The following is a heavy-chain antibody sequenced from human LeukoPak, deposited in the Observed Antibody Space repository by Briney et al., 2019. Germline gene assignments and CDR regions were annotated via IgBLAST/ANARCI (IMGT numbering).Heavy chain of an antibody. CDR1: GFTFSSYA. V-gene: IGHV3-23*01. CDR3: AKPLRYPYYYYGMDV. CDR2: ISGSGGST. J-gene: IGHJ6*02. Sequence: PGGSLRLSCAASGFTFSSYAMSWVRQAPGKGLEWVSAISGSGGSTYYADSVKGRFTISRDNSKNTLYLQMNSLRAEDTAVYYCAKPLRYPYYYYGMDVWGQGTTVTVSS. D-gene: IGHD3-9*01.